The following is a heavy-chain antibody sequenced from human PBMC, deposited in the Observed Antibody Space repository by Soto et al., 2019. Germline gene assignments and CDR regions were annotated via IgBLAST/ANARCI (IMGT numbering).Heavy chain of an antibody. V-gene: IGHV3-30*18. CDR2: ISYDGSNK. J-gene: IGHJ4*02. D-gene: IGHD3-16*02. CDR1: GFTFSSYG. Sequence: GGSLRLSCAASGFTFSSYGMHWVRQAPGKGLEWVAVISYDGSNKYYADSVKGRFTISRDNSKNTLYLQMNSLRAEDTAVYYCAKLNPVGSYRYHYFDYWGQGTLVTVSS. CDR3: AKLNPVGSYRYHYFDY.